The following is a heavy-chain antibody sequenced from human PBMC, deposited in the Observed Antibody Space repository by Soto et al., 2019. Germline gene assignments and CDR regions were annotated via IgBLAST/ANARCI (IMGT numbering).Heavy chain of an antibody. CDR1: GRSFSGYY. CDR2: INHSGST. J-gene: IGHJ6*02. D-gene: IGHD6-13*01. V-gene: IGHV4-34*01. Sequence: SETLSLTCAVYGRSFSGYYWSWIRQPPGKGLEWIGEINHSGSTNYNPSLKSRVTISVDTSKNQFSLKLSSVTAADTAVYYCARTFRSSCAYYYYGIVFWAPRTTGTGS. CDR3: ARTFRSSCAYYYYGIVF.